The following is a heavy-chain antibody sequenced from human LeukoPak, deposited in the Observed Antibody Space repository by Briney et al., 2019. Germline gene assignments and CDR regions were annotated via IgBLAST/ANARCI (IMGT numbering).Heavy chain of an antibody. D-gene: IGHD6-13*01. J-gene: IGHJ4*02. CDR3: ARDVVSSSWYGY. Sequence: ASVKVSCKASGYTFTGYYMHWVRQAPGQGLEWMGRINPNSGGTNYAQKFQGRVTMTRGTSISTAYMELSRLRSDDTAVYYCARDVVSSSWYGYWGQGTLVTVSS. CDR1: GYTFTGYY. CDR2: INPNSGGT. V-gene: IGHV1-2*06.